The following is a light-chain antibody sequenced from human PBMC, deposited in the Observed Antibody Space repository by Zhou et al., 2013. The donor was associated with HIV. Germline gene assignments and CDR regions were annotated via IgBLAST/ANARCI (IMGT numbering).Light chain of an antibody. V-gene: IGKV1-39*01. CDR3: QQSYIRPGT. CDR2: ARS. CDR1: QSISTY. Sequence: DIQMIQSPSSLSASVGDRVTITCRASQSISTYLNWYRQRPGKAPELLIYARSTLQTGVPSRFSGSGSGTHFTLTISSLQPEDFATYFCQQSYIRPGTFGQGTTVDVK. J-gene: IGKJ1*01.